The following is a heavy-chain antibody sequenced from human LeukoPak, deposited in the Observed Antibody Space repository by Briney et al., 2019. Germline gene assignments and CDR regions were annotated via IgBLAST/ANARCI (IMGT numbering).Heavy chain of an antibody. CDR1: GGSISSYY. D-gene: IGHD3-22*01. Sequence: SETLSLTCTVSGGSISSYYRSWIRQPPGKGLEWIGYIYYSGSTNYNPSLKSRVTISVDTSKNQFSLKLSSVTAADTAVYYCARGRYYYDSSGYYHYYFDYWGQGTLVTVSS. CDR3: ARGRYYYDSSGYYHYYFDY. V-gene: IGHV4-59*01. CDR2: IYYSGST. J-gene: IGHJ4*02.